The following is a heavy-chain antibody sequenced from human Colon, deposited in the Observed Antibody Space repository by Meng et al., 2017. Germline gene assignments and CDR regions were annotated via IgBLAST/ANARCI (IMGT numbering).Heavy chain of an antibody. V-gene: IGHV3-30*04. CDR2: ISYDGSNK. CDR1: GFTFSSYA. D-gene: IGHD3-9*01. J-gene: IGHJ6*02. CDR3: ARDPQKSLVLRSFDWLLSPGYYYGMDV. Sequence: GESLKISCAASGFTFSSYAMHWVRQAPGKGLEWVAVISYDGSNKYYADSVKGRFTISRDNSKNTLYLQMNSLRAEDTAVYYCARDPQKSLVLRSFDWLLSPGYYYGMDVWGQGTTVTVSS.